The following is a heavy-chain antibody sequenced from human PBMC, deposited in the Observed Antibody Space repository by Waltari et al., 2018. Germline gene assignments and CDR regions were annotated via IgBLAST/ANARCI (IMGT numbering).Heavy chain of an antibody. CDR1: GFTFSSSG. CDR2: ILYDGSNK. Sequence: QVQLVESGGGVVQPGGSMRLSCAASGFTFSSSGMHWVRQAPGKGLEWVAFILYDGSNKYNADSVKGRFTISRDNSKNTLYLQMTSLIAEDTAVYYCAKRGENSSGLDVWGQGTTVTVSS. CDR3: AKRGENSSGLDV. D-gene: IGHD6-19*01. J-gene: IGHJ6*02. V-gene: IGHV3-30*02.